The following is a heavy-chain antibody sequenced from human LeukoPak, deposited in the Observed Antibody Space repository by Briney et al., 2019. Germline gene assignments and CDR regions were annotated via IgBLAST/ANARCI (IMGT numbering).Heavy chain of an antibody. J-gene: IGHJ3*02. V-gene: IGHV4-34*01. D-gene: IGHD3-10*01. CDR3: ARGLRFRELRAFDI. CDR2: INHSGST. CDR1: GGSFSGYY. Sequence: SETLSLTCAVYGGSFSGYYWSWIRQPPGKGLEWIGEINHSGSTNYNPSLKSRVTISVDTSKNQFSLKLSSVTAADTAVYYCARGLRFRELRAFDIWGQGTMVTVSS.